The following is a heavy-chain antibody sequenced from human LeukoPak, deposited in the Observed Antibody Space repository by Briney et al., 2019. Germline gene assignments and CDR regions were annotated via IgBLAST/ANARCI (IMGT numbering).Heavy chain of an antibody. V-gene: IGHV3-30-3*01. CDR2: ISYDGSNK. Sequence: GGSLRLYCAASGFTFSSYAMHWVRQAPGKGLEWVAVISYDGSNKYYADSVKGRFTISRDNSKNTLYLQMNSLRAEDTAVYYCGTGSNGDYWGQGTLVTVSS. CDR1: GFTFSSYA. J-gene: IGHJ4*02. CDR3: GTGSNGDY. D-gene: IGHD1-26*01.